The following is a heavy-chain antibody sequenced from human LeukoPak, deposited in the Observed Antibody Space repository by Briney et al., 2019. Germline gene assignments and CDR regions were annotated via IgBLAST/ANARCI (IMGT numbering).Heavy chain of an antibody. D-gene: IGHD2-2*01. Sequence: GGSLRLSCAASGLTFNTYWMHWVRQAPGKGLVWVSRINTDGSSTSYADSVKGRFTISRDNAKNTLYLQMNSLRAEDTAVYFCTRVGYCDTTSCRTAFGIWGQGTMVTVSS. CDR2: INTDGSST. V-gene: IGHV3-74*01. CDR1: GLTFNTYW. CDR3: TRVGYCDTTSCRTAFGI. J-gene: IGHJ3*02.